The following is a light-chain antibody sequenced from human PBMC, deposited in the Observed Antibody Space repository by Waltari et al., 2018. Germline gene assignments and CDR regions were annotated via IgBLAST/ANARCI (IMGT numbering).Light chain of an antibody. Sequence: QSALTQSASVSGSPGQSITISCPGTSSDFAVFNYVSWYQQHPGKAPQLLIYDVSKRPSWVSKRFSGSKSGNTACLTISGLQAEDEADYYCSSYTSTWVFGGGTKLTVL. V-gene: IGLV2-14*01. CDR3: SSYTSTWV. CDR2: DVS. J-gene: IGLJ3*02. CDR1: SSDFAVFNY.